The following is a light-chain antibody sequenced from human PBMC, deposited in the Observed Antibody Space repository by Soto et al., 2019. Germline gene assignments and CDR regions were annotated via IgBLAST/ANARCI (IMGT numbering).Light chain of an antibody. CDR1: SSDVGGYNY. J-gene: IGLJ2*01. Sequence: QSALTQPASVSGSPGQSITISCTGTSSDVGGYNYVSWYQQHPGKAPKLMIYEVSNRPSGVSNRFSGSKSGNTASLTISGXXXXXXXDYXCSSYTSSSTVVFGGGTKLTVL. CDR2: EVS. CDR3: SSYTSSSTVV. V-gene: IGLV2-14*01.